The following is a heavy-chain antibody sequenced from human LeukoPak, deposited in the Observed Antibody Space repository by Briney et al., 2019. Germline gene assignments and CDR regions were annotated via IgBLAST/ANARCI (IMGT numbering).Heavy chain of an antibody. V-gene: IGHV3-15*01. CDR3: ATNRHSVGANVFHY. CDR1: GFTFSNAW. CDR2: IKSTGDGETP. Sequence: GGSLRLSCGASGFTFSNAWMTWVRQAPGKGLEWVARIKSTGDGETPDYAAPVKGRFTISRDDSKNTLYLQMNSLKIEDTAVYYCATNRHSVGANVFHYWGQGSLVTVSS. D-gene: IGHD1-26*01. J-gene: IGHJ4*02.